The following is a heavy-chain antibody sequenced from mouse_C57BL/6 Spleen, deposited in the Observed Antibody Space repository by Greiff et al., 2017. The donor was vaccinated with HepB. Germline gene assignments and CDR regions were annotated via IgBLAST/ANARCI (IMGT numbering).Heavy chain of an antibody. D-gene: IGHD4-1*01. V-gene: IGHV1-82*01. Sequence: QVQLQQSGPELVKPGASVKISCKASGYAFSSSWMNWVKQRPGKGLEWIGRIYPGDGDTNYNGKFKGKATLTADKSSSTAYMQLSSLTSEDSAVYFCARSKLGPFDYWGQGTTLTVSS. J-gene: IGHJ2*01. CDR3: ARSKLGPFDY. CDR2: IYPGDGDT. CDR1: GYAFSSSW.